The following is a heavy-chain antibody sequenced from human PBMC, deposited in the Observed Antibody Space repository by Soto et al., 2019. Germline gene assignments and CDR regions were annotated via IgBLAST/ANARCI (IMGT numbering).Heavy chain of an antibody. CDR2: IYNSGNT. CDR1: GGSISSAGNY. J-gene: IGHJ5*01. CDR3: AKGACSSTACYEFDS. Sequence: SETLSLTCTVSGGSISSAGNYWSWIRQHPGKGLEWIGYIYNSGNTYYNPSLKSRVTILIDRSENQFSLKLTSVTAADTAVYYCAKGACSSTACYEFDSWGQGTLVTVSS. D-gene: IGHD2-2*01. V-gene: IGHV4-31*03.